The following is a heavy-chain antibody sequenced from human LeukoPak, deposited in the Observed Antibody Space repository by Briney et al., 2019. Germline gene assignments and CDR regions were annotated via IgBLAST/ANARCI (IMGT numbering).Heavy chain of an antibody. V-gene: IGHV3-23*01. D-gene: IGHD6-19*01. Sequence: PGGSLRLSCAASGFTFSSYAMSWVRQAPGKGLEWASAISGSGGSTYYADSVKGRFTISRDNSKNTLYLQMNSLRAEDTAVYYCAKDALGAVAGSLFDYWGQGTLVTVSS. CDR3: AKDALGAVAGSLFDY. CDR1: GFTFSSYA. CDR2: ISGSGGST. J-gene: IGHJ4*02.